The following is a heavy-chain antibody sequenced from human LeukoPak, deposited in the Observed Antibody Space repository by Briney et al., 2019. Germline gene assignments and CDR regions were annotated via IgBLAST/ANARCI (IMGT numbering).Heavy chain of an antibody. CDR2: IYYSGST. Sequence: SETLSLTCTVSGGSISSSSYYWGWIRQPPGKGLEWIGSIYYSGSTYYNPSLKSRVTISVDTSKNQFSLRLRSVTAPDTAVYYCARYLGQKYYFDSWGQGTLVTVSS. CDR1: GGSISSSSYY. V-gene: IGHV4-39*01. J-gene: IGHJ4*02. CDR3: ARYLGQKYYFDS.